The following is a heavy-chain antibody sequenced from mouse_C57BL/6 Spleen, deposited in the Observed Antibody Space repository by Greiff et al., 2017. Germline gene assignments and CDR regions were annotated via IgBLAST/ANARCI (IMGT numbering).Heavy chain of an antibody. CDR1: GFTFSSYA. CDR2: ISDGGSYT. J-gene: IGHJ1*03. V-gene: IGHV5-4*01. CDR3: ASDDGSGYFDV. D-gene: IGHD1-1*01. Sequence: EVQGVESGGGLVKPGGSLKLSCAASGFTFSSYAMSWVRQTPEKRLEWVATISDGGSYTYYPDNVKGRFTLSRANAKNNSYLQMSHLKSEDTAMYDCASDDGSGYFDVWGTGTMVTVSS.